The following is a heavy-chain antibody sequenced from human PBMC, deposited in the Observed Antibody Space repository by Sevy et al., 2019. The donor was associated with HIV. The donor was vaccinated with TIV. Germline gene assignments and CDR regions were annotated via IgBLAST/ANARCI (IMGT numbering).Heavy chain of an antibody. V-gene: IGHV1-69*13. CDR3: ARPPLGRWAPFDY. J-gene: IGHJ4*02. CDR2: IIPIFGTA. D-gene: IGHD1-26*01. CDR1: GGTFSSYA. Sequence: ASVKVSCKASGGTFSSYAISWVRQAPGQGLEWMGGIIPIFGTANYAQKFQGRVTTTADESTSTAYMELSSLRSEDTAVYYCARPPLGRWAPFDYWGQGTLVTVSS.